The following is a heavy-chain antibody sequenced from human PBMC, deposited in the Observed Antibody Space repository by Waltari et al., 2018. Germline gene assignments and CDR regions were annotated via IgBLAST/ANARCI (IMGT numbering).Heavy chain of an antibody. Sequence: QVQLVQSGAEVKKPGSSVKVSCKTSGGTFSSYAISWVRQAPGQGLEWMGRGSPIFGTGKYAQKFQGMVTITADKSTSTAYMELSSMRSEDTAVYYCARGEGIAAAGTDFDYWGQGTLVTVSS. CDR3: ARGEGIAAAGTDFDY. CDR2: GSPIFGTG. D-gene: IGHD6-13*01. CDR1: GGTFSSYA. J-gene: IGHJ4*02. V-gene: IGHV1-69*08.